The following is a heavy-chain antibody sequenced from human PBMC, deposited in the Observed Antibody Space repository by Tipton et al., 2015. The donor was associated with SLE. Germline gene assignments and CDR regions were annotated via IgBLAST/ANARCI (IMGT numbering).Heavy chain of an antibody. Sequence: SLRLSCAASGFTFSGYWMTWVRQAPGKGLEWVANIKQDGSEKYYVESVKGRFTTSRDNAKTSLYLQMNSLRADGTGVYYCARLSGFDSLFDYWGQGTLVTVSS. CDR2: IKQDGSEK. CDR3: ARLSGFDSLFDY. CDR1: GFTFSGYW. D-gene: IGHD5-12*01. J-gene: IGHJ4*02. V-gene: IGHV3-7*01.